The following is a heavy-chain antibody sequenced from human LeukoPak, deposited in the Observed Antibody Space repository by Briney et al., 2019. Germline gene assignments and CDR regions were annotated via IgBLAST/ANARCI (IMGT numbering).Heavy chain of an antibody. CDR2: IKHDGSEQ. J-gene: IGHJ4*02. V-gene: IGHV3-7*01. CDR3: ARSPTYYDFWSGDKFIDY. D-gene: IGHD3-3*01. CDR1: GFTFSSYW. Sequence: GGSLRLSCAASGFTFSSYWMTWVRQAPGKGLEWVANIKHDGSEQYYVDSVKGRFTISRHNVKNSLYLQMNSLTVEDTAVYYCARSPTYYDFWSGDKFIDYWGQGTLVTVSS.